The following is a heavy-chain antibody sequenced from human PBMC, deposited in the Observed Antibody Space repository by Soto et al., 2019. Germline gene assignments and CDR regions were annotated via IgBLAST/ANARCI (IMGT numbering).Heavy chain of an antibody. D-gene: IGHD3-10*01. J-gene: IGHJ4*02. CDR3: ARASGESYPGSRVFDS. V-gene: IGHV3-23*01. Sequence: GGSLRLSCAASGFTFSNNAMSWVRQAPGKGLEWVSVITNTGGDTLYADSEKGRFTVSRDNSKNTLYLQMNSLRAEDTAIYYCARASGESYPGSRVFDSWGQGTRVTVSS. CDR1: GFTFSNNA. CDR2: ITNTGGDT.